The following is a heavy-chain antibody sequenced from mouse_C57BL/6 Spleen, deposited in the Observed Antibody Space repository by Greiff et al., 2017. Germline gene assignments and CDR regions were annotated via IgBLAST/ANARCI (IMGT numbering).Heavy chain of an antibody. CDR1: GFTFSSYA. V-gene: IGHV5-9-1*02. J-gene: IGHJ2*01. D-gene: IGHD3-3*01. CDR2: ISSGGDYI. Sequence: DVQLVESGEGLVKPGGSLKLSCAASGFTFSSYAMSWVRQTPEKRLEWVAYISSGGDYIYYADTVKGRFTISRDNARNTLYLQMSSLKSEDTAMYYCTRDPGDLYYFDYWGQGTTLTVSS. CDR3: TRDPGDLYYFDY.